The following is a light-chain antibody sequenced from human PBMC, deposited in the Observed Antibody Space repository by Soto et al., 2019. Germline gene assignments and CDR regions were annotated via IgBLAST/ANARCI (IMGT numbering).Light chain of an antibody. J-gene: IGLJ1*01. CDR3: AVWDDSLSGYV. CDR1: SSNIGSNY. CDR2: RNN. Sequence: QAVVTQPPSASGTPGQRVTISCSGSSSNIGSNYVYWFQQFPGTAPRLLIYRNNQRPSGVPDRFSGSKSGTSASLAISGLRPEDEAAYYCAVWDDSLSGYVFGTGTKLTVL. V-gene: IGLV1-47*01.